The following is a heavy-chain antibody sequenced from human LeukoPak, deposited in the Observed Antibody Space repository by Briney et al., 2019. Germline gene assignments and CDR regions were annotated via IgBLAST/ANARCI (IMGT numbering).Heavy chain of an antibody. D-gene: IGHD3-10*01. CDR1: GGSISSGDYY. V-gene: IGHV4-31*03. J-gene: IGHJ3*01. Sequence: SQTLSLTCTVSGGSISSGDYYWSWIRQHPGKGLEWIGYISYSGSTYYNPSLNSRVTMSVDTSENQFSLRLTSVTVADTAVYYCARSARNGSGSLWGQGTMVTVSS. CDR2: ISYSGST. CDR3: ARSARNGSGSL.